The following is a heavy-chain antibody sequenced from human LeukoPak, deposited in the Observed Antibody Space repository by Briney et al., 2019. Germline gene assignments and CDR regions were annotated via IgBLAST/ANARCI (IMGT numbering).Heavy chain of an antibody. CDR1: GYTFSNYD. V-gene: IGHV1-8*03. J-gene: IGHJ4*02. Sequence: ASVKVSCKASGYTFSNYDINWVRQTTGQGLEWMGWMHPNSGNTGLALKFQGRLTITRNISISTAYMELSSLTSEDTAVYYCAREGGYYCSGSFFDYWGQGTLVTVSS. CDR3: AREGGYYCSGSFFDY. CDR2: MHPNSGNT. D-gene: IGHD3-10*01.